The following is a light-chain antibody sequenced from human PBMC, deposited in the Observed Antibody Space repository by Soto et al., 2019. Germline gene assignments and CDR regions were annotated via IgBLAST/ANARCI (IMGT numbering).Light chain of an antibody. CDR2: DAS. Sequence: EIVLTQSPGTLSLSPGERATLSCRASQTITTLAWYQRKPGQAPRLLIYDASSRATGIPDRFSGGGSGTDFTLTISRLEPEDFAVYYCQQFSSYPLTFGGGTKVDIK. J-gene: IGKJ4*01. CDR3: QQFSSYPLT. V-gene: IGKV3-20*01. CDR1: QTITT.